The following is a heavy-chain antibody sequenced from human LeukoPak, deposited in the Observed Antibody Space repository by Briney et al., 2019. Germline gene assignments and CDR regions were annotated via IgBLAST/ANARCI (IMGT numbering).Heavy chain of an antibody. V-gene: IGHV3-9*01. CDR2: ISWNSGSI. J-gene: IGHJ4*02. CDR3: AKDTDGSGSYPFDY. Sequence: PGGSLRLSCAASGFTFDDYAMHWVRQAPGKGLEWVSGISWNSGSIGYADSVKGRFTISRDNAKNSLYLQMNSLRAEDTALYYCAKDTDGSGSYPFDYWGQGTLVTVSS. D-gene: IGHD3-10*01. CDR1: GFTFDDYA.